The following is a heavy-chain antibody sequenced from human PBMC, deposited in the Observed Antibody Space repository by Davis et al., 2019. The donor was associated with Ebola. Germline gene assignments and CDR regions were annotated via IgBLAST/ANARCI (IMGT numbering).Heavy chain of an antibody. Sequence: PGGSLRLSCAASGFTFINAWMNWVRQAPGKGLEWVSYISGSATSTFYADSVKGRFTISRDNARDSLYLQMDRLRVEDTAIYYCARDAFSLSRYDTEDHWGQGTLVTVSS. J-gene: IGHJ4*02. CDR3: ARDAFSLSRYDTEDH. CDR1: GFTFINAW. V-gene: IGHV3-48*04. CDR2: ISGSATST. D-gene: IGHD3-9*01.